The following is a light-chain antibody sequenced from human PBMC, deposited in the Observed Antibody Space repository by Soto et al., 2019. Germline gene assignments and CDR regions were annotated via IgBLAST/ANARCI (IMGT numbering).Light chain of an antibody. J-gene: IGKJ4*01. CDR2: GAS. Sequence: EIVMTQSPVTLSVSPGERATLSCRASQSVRSNLAWYQQKPGQAPRLLIYGASTRATGIPARFSGSGSGTEFTLTISSLQSEDFAVYYCQQYNYWPPLTFGGGTKVEIK. CDR1: QSVRSN. V-gene: IGKV3-15*01. CDR3: QQYNYWPPLT.